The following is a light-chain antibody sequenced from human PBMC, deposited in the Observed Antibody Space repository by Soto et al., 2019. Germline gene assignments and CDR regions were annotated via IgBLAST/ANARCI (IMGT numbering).Light chain of an antibody. J-gene: IGLJ2*01. Sequence: QSALTQPASVSESPGQSITISCTGTSSDVGASDFVSWYQQHPGKAPELIIYEISNRPSGVSSRFSGSKSGNTASLTISGLHAEDESDYYCSSYTTSPTLVFGGGTKLTVL. CDR1: SSDVGASDF. CDR2: EIS. CDR3: SSYTTSPTLV. V-gene: IGLV2-14*01.